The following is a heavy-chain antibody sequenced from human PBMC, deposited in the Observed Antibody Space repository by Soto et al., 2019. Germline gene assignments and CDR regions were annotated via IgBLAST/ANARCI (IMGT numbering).Heavy chain of an antibody. D-gene: IGHD1-7*01. V-gene: IGHV4-39*01. Sequence: KPSETLSLTCTVSGGSISSSSYYWGWIRQPPGKGLEWIGSIYYSGSTYYNPSLKSRVTISVDTSKNQFSPKLSSVTAADTAVYYCARRRAGELELRWSVRARDWYFDLWGRGTLVTVSS. J-gene: IGHJ2*01. CDR3: ARRRAGELELRWSVRARDWYFDL. CDR1: GGSISSSSYY. CDR2: IYYSGST.